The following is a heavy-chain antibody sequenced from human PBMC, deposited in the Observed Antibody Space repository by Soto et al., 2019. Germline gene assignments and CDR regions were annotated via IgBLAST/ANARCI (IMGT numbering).Heavy chain of an antibody. D-gene: IGHD1-1*01. J-gene: IGHJ4*02. Sequence: QITLKESGPTLVKPTQTLTLTCTFSGFSLTTSAVAVGWIRQPPGKALEWLAIIYGSDAKYYSPSLKSGRTITKDNSTNQVVLTMTNMDPVATATYYCARRNDPYYFDYWGQGTLVTVSS. V-gene: IGHV2-5*01. CDR3: ARRNDPYYFDY. CDR1: GFSLTTSAVA. CDR2: IYGSDAK.